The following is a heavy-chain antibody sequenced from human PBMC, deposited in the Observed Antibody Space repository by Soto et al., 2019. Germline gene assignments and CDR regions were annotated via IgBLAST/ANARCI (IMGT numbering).Heavy chain of an antibody. CDR2: IGTAGDT. CDR1: GFTFSSYD. V-gene: IGHV3-13*01. D-gene: IGHD1-26*01. Sequence: GGSLRLSCAASGFTFSSYDMHWVRQATGKGLEWVSAIGTAGDTYYPGSVKGRFTISRENAKNSLYLQMNSLRAGDAAVYYCARGSGSDGFDYWGQGTLVTAPQ. CDR3: ARGSGSDGFDY. J-gene: IGHJ4*02.